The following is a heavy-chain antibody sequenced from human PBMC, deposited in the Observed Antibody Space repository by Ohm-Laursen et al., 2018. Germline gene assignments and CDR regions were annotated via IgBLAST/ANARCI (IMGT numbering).Heavy chain of an antibody. CDR1: GYTFTGHY. V-gene: IGHV1-46*01. Sequence: SVKVSCKSSGYTFTGHYMHWVRQAPGQGFEWMGILNPTRGGTRTSLSQRFQDRVTMTRDTSASTAYMELSSLRSEDTAVYYCARGYYDSRGSAFEIWGQGTMVTVSS. CDR3: ARGYYDSRGSAFEI. J-gene: IGHJ3*02. CDR2: LNPTRGGTRT. D-gene: IGHD3-22*01.